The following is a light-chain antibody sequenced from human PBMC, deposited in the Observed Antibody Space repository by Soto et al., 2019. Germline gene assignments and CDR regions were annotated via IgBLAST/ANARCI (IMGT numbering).Light chain of an antibody. J-gene: IGKJ1*01. CDR3: QQDNSFPLT. CDR1: QGISSW. CDR2: AAD. V-gene: IGKV1D-12*01. Sequence: DIQMPQAPSSVSASVGDRVTSTCRASQGISSWLDWYQQKPGKAPKLLICAADSLQSRGPSRFSGSRSGTDFTLTIRSLQSEDCATYYGQQDNSFPLTFGQGTKVEIK.